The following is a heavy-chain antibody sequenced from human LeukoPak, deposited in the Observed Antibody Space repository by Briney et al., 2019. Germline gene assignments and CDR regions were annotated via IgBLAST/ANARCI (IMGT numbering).Heavy chain of an antibody. Sequence: GGSLRLSCAASGFTFSSFGMNWVRQAPGKGLEWVSYISDSSSITYYEDSVKGRFTISRDNSKNTLYLQMNSLRAEDTAVYYCAKGVNYFVLEYWGQGTLVTISS. CDR1: GFTFSSFG. CDR2: ISDSSSIT. V-gene: IGHV3-23*01. D-gene: IGHD3-10*02. J-gene: IGHJ4*02. CDR3: AKGVNYFVLEY.